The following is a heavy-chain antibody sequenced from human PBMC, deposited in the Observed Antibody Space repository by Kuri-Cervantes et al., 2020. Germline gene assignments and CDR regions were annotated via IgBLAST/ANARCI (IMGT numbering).Heavy chain of an antibody. CDR3: ARHAYYYDSSGYYYNFDY. V-gene: IGHV1-18*01. CDR2: ISAYNGNT. Sequence: ASVKVSCKASGYTFTSYGFNWVRQAPGQGLEWMGWISAYNGNTKYAQKFQGRVTMTTDTSTRTAYMEVRSLRSDDTAVYYCARHAYYYDSSGYYYNFDYWGQGTLVTVSS. CDR1: GYTFTSYG. D-gene: IGHD3-22*01. J-gene: IGHJ4*02.